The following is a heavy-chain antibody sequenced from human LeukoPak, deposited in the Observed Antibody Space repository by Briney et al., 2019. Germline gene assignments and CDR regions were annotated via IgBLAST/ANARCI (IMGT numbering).Heavy chain of an antibody. CDR3: ARDKGGNYYPPDY. Sequence: ASVKVSCTASGYIFTAYYIHWVRQAPGQGLEWMGWINPNTGGTNSAQNFQGRVTMTRDTSVTTAYMDLSRLTSDYTAVYYCARDKGGNYYPPDYWGQGTLVTVSS. CDR1: GYIFTAYY. CDR2: INPNTGGT. J-gene: IGHJ4*02. V-gene: IGHV1-2*02. D-gene: IGHD1-26*01.